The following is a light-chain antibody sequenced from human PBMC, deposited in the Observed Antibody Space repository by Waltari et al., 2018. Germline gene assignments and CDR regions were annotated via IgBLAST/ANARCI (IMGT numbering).Light chain of an antibody. CDR1: QAISSY. V-gene: IGKV1-9*01. CDR2: AAS. CDR3: QQLDSVPIP. J-gene: IGKJ5*01. Sequence: DIQLTQSPSFLSASVGDRLTITCRASQAISSYLAWYHQKPGRAPKLLIYAASTLQSGVPAGFSGSGSGTEFTFTISSLQPEDFATYDCQQLDSVPIPFGQGTRLEIK.